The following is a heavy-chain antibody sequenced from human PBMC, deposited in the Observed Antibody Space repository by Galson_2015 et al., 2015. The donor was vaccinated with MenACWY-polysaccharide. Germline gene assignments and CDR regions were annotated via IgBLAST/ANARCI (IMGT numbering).Heavy chain of an antibody. J-gene: IGHJ4*02. D-gene: IGHD3-22*01. CDR3: AHSLYDSSGYCFDY. CDR1: GFSLSTSGVG. Sequence: PALVKPTQTLTLTCTFSGFSLSTSGVGVGWIRQPPGKALEWLALIYWDDDQRYSPSLKSRLTITKDTSKNQVVLTMTNMDPVDTATYYCAHSLYDSSGYCFDYWGQGTLVTVSS. CDR2: IYWDDDQ. V-gene: IGHV2-5*02.